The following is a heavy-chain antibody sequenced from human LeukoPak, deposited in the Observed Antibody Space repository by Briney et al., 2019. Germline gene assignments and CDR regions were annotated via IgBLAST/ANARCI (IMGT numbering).Heavy chain of an antibody. CDR2: FDPEDGET. V-gene: IGHV1-24*01. Sequence: ASVKVSCKVSGYTLTELSMHWVRQAPGKGLEWMGGFDPEDGETIYAQKFQGRVTMTEDTSTDTAYMELSSLRSEDTAVYYCATDRTHGGSPWFDYWGQGTLVTVSS. J-gene: IGHJ4*02. CDR3: ATDRTHGGSPWFDY. CDR1: GYTLTELS. D-gene: IGHD4-23*01.